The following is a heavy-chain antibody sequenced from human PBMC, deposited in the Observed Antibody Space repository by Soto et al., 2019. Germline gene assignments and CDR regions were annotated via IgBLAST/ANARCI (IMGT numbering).Heavy chain of an antibody. CDR2: INHSGST. V-gene: IGHV4-34*01. CDR3: ARRIAAAGNDTFDY. CDR1: GGSFSGYY. Sequence: QVQLQQWGAGLLKPSETLSLTCAVYGGSFSGYYWSCIRQPPGKGLEWIGEINHSGSTNYNPSLKSRVTVSVDTSKHQFSLKLSSVPAAVTAVYYCARRIAAAGNDTFDYWGQGTLVTVSS. D-gene: IGHD6-13*01. J-gene: IGHJ4*02.